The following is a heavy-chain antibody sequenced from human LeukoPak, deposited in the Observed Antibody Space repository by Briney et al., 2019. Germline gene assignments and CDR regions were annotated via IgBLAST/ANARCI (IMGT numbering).Heavy chain of an antibody. D-gene: IGHD3-3*01. CDR1: GFTFSSYG. CDR2: IRYDGSNE. Sequence: GGSLRLSCAASGFTFSSYGMHWVRQAPGKGLEWVSFIRYDGSNEYYADSVRGRFTISRDNSKNTLYLQMNSLRAEDTAVYYCARGVRITTHFDYWGQGTLVTVSS. V-gene: IGHV3-30*02. J-gene: IGHJ4*02. CDR3: ARGVRITTHFDY.